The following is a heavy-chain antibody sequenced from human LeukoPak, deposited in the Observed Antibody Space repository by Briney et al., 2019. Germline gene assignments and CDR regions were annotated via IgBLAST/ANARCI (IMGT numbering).Heavy chain of an antibody. V-gene: IGHV3-30*04. CDR2: ISEDGKKN. CDR1: GFPFSGYT. Sequence: PGRSLRLSCAASGFPFSGYTMHWVRQSPGKGLEWVALISEDGKKNYYADSVKGRFTISRENSNSTVYLQMNSLRPEDTAVYYCAKDGDDCIENWGQGTLVTVSS. J-gene: IGHJ4*02. CDR3: AKDGDDCIEN. D-gene: IGHD3-22*01.